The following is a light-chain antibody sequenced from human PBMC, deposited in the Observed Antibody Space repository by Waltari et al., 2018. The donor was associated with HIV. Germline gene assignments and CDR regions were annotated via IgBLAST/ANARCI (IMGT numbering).Light chain of an antibody. CDR3: QQYVSSPT. Sequence: ENVLTQSPGTLSLSPGERATLSCRASQSVISNYFAWYQQKPGQPPRLLIYGASSRATGIPDRFSGSGSGTDFTLTISRLEPEDSAVYYCQQYVSSPTFGQGTKVEI. J-gene: IGKJ1*01. CDR2: GAS. CDR1: QSVISNY. V-gene: IGKV3-20*01.